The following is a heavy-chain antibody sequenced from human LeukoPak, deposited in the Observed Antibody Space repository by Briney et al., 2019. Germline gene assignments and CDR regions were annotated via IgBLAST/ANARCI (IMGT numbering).Heavy chain of an antibody. CDR2: FSGSGGST. J-gene: IGHJ4*02. CDR3: ARRTDYGDPQVKLDS. CDR1: GFTFSSYA. D-gene: IGHD4-17*01. V-gene: IGHV3-23*01. Sequence: PGGSLRLSCAASGFTFSSYAMSWVRQAPGKGLECISGFSGSGGSTYYADSVKGRFTISRDNSKNTLYLQMNSLRAEDTAVYFCARRTDYGDPQVKLDSWGQGTLVTVSS.